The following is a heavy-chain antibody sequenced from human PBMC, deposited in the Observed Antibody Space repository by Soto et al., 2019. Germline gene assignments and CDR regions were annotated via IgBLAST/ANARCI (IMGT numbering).Heavy chain of an antibody. Sequence: ASVKVSCKVSGHTLTELSMHWVRQAPGKGLEWMGGFDPEDGETIYAQKFQGRVTMTEDTSTDIAYMELSSLRSEDTAVYYCVNTGDFWEGTWGQGTLVTVSS. CDR1: GHTLTELS. D-gene: IGHD3-3*01. V-gene: IGHV1-24*01. CDR2: FDPEDGET. CDR3: VNTGDFWEGT. J-gene: IGHJ5*02.